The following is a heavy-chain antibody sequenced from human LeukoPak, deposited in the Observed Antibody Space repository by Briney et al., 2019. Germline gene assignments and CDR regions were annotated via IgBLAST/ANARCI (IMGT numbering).Heavy chain of an antibody. D-gene: IGHD5-18*01. V-gene: IGHV1-2*02. CDR3: ARGRGRDRAMLIDD. J-gene: IGHJ4*02. CDR2: INPNSGGT. CDR1: GYTFTGYY. Sequence: ASVKVSCKASGYTFTGYYMHWVRQAPGQGLEWMGWINPNSGGTNYAQKFQGRVTITRDTSISTAYMELSRLRSDDTAVYYCARGRGRDRAMLIDDWGQGTLVTVSS.